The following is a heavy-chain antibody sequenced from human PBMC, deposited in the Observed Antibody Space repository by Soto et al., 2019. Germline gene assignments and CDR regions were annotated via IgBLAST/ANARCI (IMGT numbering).Heavy chain of an antibody. Sequence: SETLSLTCTVSGGSISSGDYYWSWIRQHPGKGLEWIGYIYYSGSTSYNSSLKSRVTISVDTSKNQFSLKLSSVTAADTAVYFCASLSGYYISWSQGTLVTVSS. V-gene: IGHV4-61*08. CDR3: ASLSGYYIS. D-gene: IGHD3-22*01. CDR2: IYYSGST. CDR1: GGSISSGDYY. J-gene: IGHJ4*02.